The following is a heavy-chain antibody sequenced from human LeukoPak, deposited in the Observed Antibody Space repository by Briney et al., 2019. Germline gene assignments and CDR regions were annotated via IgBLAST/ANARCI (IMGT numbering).Heavy chain of an antibody. CDR1: GYTFTNYY. CDR3: ARGACGTSGCFPDY. J-gene: IGHJ4*02. CDR2: INPCGGST. V-gene: IGHV1-46*01. Sequence: GASVKVSCKASGYTFTNYYMHWVGQAPRQGLEWMGMINPCGGSTSYAQKFQGRVTMTRDMSTSTVYVELSSLRSEDTAVYYCARGACGTSGCFPDYWGPGTLVAVTS. D-gene: IGHD2-2*01.